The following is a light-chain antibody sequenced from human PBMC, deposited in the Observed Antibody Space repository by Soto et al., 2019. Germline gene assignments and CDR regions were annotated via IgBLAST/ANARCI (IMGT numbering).Light chain of an antibody. CDR3: QSYDNTLRASL. CDR2: NSY. Sequence: QSALMQPPSVSGAPGQRVTISCTGSSSNIGSGYNVHWYQHVVGTAPKLLIYNSYNRPSGVPDRFSGSKSGSSASLAITGLQADDEADYYCQSYDNTLRASLFGGGTKVTVL. CDR1: SSNIGSGYN. V-gene: IGLV1-40*01. J-gene: IGLJ3*02.